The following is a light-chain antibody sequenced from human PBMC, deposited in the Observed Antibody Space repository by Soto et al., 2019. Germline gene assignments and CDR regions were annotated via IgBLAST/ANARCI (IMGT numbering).Light chain of an antibody. CDR1: QSVSGSY. Sequence: ETVLTQSPGTLSLSPGERATLSCRASQSVSGSYLAWYQQKPGQAPRLLIYDASNRATGVPDRFSGSGSGTDLTLTISRLEPEDFAIYYCQQYGSSPEVTFXG. CDR3: QQYGSSPEVT. J-gene: IGKJ4*01. V-gene: IGKV3-20*01. CDR2: DAS.